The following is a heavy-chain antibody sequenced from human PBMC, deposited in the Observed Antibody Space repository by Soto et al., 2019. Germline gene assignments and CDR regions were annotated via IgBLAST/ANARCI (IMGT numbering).Heavy chain of an antibody. J-gene: IGHJ6*02. CDR2: INPGGGSA. V-gene: IGHV1-46*01. CDR3: ARDTSCWSLNCLDV. D-gene: IGHD6-19*01. CDR1: GSAITRYY. Sequence: QVDLVQSGAEVKKPGASVTISCKASGSAITRYYIHWVRQAPGRGLEWMGIINPGGGSASYAQKFQDRVTIDKDTATGTVYMDLRSLRTEDTAVYYCARDTSCWSLNCLDVWGQGTTVNVSS.